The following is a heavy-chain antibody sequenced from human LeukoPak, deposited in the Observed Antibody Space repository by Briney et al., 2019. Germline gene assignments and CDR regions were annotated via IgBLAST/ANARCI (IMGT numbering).Heavy chain of an antibody. J-gene: IGHJ2*01. V-gene: IGHV3-53*01. D-gene: IGHD3-3*02. Sequence: GGSLTLSCAASGFSVSTKYMNWVRQAPGKGLEWVSILYSGSDTYYADSVEGRFIISRDSSKNTLFLQMNDLRVEDTAVYYCARVGDHFHWYLDLWGHGTLVTISS. CDR3: ARVGDHFHWYLDL. CDR2: LYSGSDT. CDR1: GFSVSTKY.